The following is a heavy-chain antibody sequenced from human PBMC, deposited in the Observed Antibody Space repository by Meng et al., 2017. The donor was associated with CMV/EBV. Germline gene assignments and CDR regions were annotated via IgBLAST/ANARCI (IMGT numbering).Heavy chain of an antibody. Sequence: ASVKVSCKASGYTFTGYYMHWVRQAPGQGLEWMGWINPNSGGTNYAQKFQGKVTMTRDPSISTAYMELSRLRSDDTAVYYCASEFAPLAYCGGDCGLYFQHWGQGTLVTVSS. D-gene: IGHD2-21*01. CDR3: ASEFAPLAYCGGDCGLYFQH. V-gene: IGHV1-2*02. CDR1: GYTFTGYY. J-gene: IGHJ1*01. CDR2: INPNSGGT.